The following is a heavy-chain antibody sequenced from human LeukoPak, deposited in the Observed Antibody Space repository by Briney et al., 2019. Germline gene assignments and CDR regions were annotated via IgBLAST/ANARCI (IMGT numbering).Heavy chain of an antibody. Sequence: SETLSLTCTVPGGSISTYYWSWIRQPPGKGLEWIGYIYYSGSANYNPSLKSRVTISVDTSKSQFSLKLSSVTAADTAVYYCARSYGSGNYFDYWGQGTLVTVSS. CDR1: GGSISTYY. CDR3: ARSYGSGNYFDY. J-gene: IGHJ4*02. V-gene: IGHV4-59*01. CDR2: IYYSGSA. D-gene: IGHD3-10*01.